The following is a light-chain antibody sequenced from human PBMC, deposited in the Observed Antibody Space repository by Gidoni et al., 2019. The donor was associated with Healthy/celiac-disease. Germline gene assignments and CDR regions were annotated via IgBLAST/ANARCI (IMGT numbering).Light chain of an antibody. J-gene: IGKJ2*01. Sequence: DLVMTQSPLSLPVTPGEPASISCRSSQSLLHSNGYNYLDWYLQKPGQSPQLLIYLGSNRASGVPDRFSGSGSGTDFTLKSSRVEAEDVGVYYCRQALQTPYTFGQXTKLEIK. V-gene: IGKV2-28*01. CDR3: RQALQTPYT. CDR1: QSLLHSNGYNY. CDR2: LGS.